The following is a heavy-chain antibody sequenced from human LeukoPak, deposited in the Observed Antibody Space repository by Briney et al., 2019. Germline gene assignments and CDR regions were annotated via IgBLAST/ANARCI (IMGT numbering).Heavy chain of an antibody. CDR3: AKDPYSQYYYYGMDV. V-gene: IGHV3-23*01. CDR1: GFTFSSYA. Sequence: PGGSLRLSCAASGFTFSSYAMSWVRQAPGKGLEWVSAISSSGGSTYYADSVKGRFTISRDNSKNTLYLQMNSLRAEDTAVYYCAKDPYSQYYYYGMDVWGQGTTVTVSS. CDR2: ISSSGGST. D-gene: IGHD2-15*01. J-gene: IGHJ6*02.